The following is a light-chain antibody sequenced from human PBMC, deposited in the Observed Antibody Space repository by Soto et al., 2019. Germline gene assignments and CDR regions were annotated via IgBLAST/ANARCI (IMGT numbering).Light chain of an antibody. J-gene: IGLJ2*01. CDR3: AAWDDSLNAVV. V-gene: IGLV1-44*01. Sequence: QAVVTQPPSASGTPGQRVTISCSGSSSNIGSNTANWYQQLPGTAPKLLIYSNNQRPSGVPDRFSGSKSGTSASLAISGLQSEDEADYYCAAWDDSLNAVVFGGGTKLTVL. CDR1: SSNIGSNT. CDR2: SNN.